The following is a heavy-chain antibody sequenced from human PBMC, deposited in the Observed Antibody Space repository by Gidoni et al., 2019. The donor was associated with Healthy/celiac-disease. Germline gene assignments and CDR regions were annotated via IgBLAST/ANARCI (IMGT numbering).Heavy chain of an antibody. J-gene: IGHJ5*02. CDR2: ISSSSSYI. CDR3: ARGAEDYYGSGGNWFDP. CDR1: GFTFSSYS. V-gene: IGHV3-21*01. D-gene: IGHD3-10*01. Sequence: EVQLVESGGGLVKPGGSLRLSCAASGFTFSSYSMNWVRQAPGKGLEWVSSISSSSSYIYYADSVKGRFTISRDNAKNSLYLQINSLRAEDTAVYYCARGAEDYYGSGGNWFDPWGQGTLVTVSS.